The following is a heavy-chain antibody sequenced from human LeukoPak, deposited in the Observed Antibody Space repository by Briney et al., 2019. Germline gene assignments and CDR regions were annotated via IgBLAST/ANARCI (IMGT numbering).Heavy chain of an antibody. D-gene: IGHD3-22*01. V-gene: IGHV3-74*01. CDR3: ARGGHYYDSSAYYGGTNFDC. CDR1: AFTFSSYW. Sequence: PGGSLRLSCAASAFTFSSYWMHWVRQAPGKGLVWFSRINSDGSSTSYADSVKGRFNIYRDNAKNTLYLQMNSLRAEDTAVYYCARGGHYYDSSAYYGGTNFDCWGQGTLVTVSS. CDR2: INSDGSST. J-gene: IGHJ4*02.